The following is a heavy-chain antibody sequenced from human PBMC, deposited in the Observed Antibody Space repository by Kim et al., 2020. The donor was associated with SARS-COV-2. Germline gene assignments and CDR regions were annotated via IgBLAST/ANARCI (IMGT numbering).Heavy chain of an antibody. CDR3: ARDSRSNWYFDY. V-gene: IGHV3-21*01. Sequence: YADAVKGRFTISRDNDKSSLYLQRNSLRAEDTAVYYCARDSRSNWYFDYWGQGTLVTVSS. D-gene: IGHD6-13*01. J-gene: IGHJ4*02.